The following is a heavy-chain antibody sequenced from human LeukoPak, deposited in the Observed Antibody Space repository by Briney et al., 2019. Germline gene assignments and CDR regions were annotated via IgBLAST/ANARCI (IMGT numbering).Heavy chain of an antibody. D-gene: IGHD3-22*01. V-gene: IGHV4-4*09. CDR3: AGGAMIDYFDY. CDR1: GGSISSYY. J-gene: IGHJ4*02. CDR2: IYTSGST. Sequence: SETLSLTCTVSGGSISSYYWSWIRQPPGKGLEWIGYIYTSGSTNYNPSLKSRVTISVDTSKNQFSLKLSSVTAADTAVHYCAGGAMIDYFDYWGQGTLVTVSS.